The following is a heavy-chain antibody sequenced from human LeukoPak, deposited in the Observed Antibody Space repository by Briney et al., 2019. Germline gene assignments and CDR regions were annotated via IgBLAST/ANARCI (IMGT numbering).Heavy chain of an antibody. CDR3: ARDLSGWYTFDY. J-gene: IGHJ4*02. D-gene: IGHD6-19*01. V-gene: IGHV3-30-3*01. CDR2: ISYDGSKK. Sequence: GGSLRLSCAASGFTFRSYGIHWVRQAPGKGLEWVAAISYDGSKKYYGDSVKGRFTISRDNSKNTLYVQMNSLRVEDTAVYYCARDLSGWYTFDYWGQGTLVTVSS. CDR1: GFTFRSYG.